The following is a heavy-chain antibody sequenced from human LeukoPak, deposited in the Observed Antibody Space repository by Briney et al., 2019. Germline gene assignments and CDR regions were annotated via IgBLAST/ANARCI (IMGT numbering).Heavy chain of an antibody. D-gene: IGHD3-16*01. V-gene: IGHV3-21*01. J-gene: IGHJ4*02. CDR2: ISGLSSYT. CDR1: GFTFSDYD. CDR3: GRAFPPLRTSSAGDL. Sequence: GGSLRLSCSASGFTFSDYDMNWVRQAPGKALEWVSSISGLSSYTYYGESVEGRFSISRDNAKNSLYLQMNSLGAEDTATYYCGRAFPPLRTSSAGDLWGQGILVTVSS.